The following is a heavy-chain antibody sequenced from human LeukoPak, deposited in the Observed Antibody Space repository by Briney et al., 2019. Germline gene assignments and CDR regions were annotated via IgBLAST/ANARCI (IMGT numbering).Heavy chain of an antibody. CDR2: LYSAGST. Sequence: GGSLRLSCAASGFTFSSYSMNWVRQAPGKGLEWVSLLYSAGSTNYADSVKGRFTISRDDSKNTVYLQMNSLRAEDTAVYYCARWTNFHAFDIWGQGTLVTVSS. D-gene: IGHD1-1*01. J-gene: IGHJ3*02. CDR1: GFTFSSYS. V-gene: IGHV3-53*01. CDR3: ARWTNFHAFDI.